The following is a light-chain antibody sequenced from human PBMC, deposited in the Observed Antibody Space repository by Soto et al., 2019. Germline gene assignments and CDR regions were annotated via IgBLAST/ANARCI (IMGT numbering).Light chain of an antibody. J-gene: IGKJ2*01. Sequence: DIVMTQSPLSLPVTPGEPASISCRSGQSLLLGDVYNYMDWYLQKPGQSPQLLIYLGSNRASGVPDRFSGSGSGTDFTLKISRVEAEDVGVYYCMQTLHTPRTFGQGTKLEI. CDR1: QSLLLGDVYNY. CDR2: LGS. CDR3: MQTLHTPRT. V-gene: IGKV2-28*01.